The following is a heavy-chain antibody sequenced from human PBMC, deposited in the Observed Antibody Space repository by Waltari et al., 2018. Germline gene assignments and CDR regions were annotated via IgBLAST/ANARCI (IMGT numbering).Heavy chain of an antibody. CDR3: ARYENGVAAFDI. J-gene: IGHJ3*02. V-gene: IGHV1-69*05. Sequence: QVQLVQSGSEVKKPGSSVKVSCKASGGTFSSYAISWVRQAPGQGLEWMGGIIPIFGTANYEQKCQGRVTITTDESTSTAYMELSSLRSEDTAVYYCARYENGVAAFDIWGQGTMVTVSS. CDR2: IIPIFGTA. CDR1: GGTFSSYA. D-gene: IGHD2-15*01.